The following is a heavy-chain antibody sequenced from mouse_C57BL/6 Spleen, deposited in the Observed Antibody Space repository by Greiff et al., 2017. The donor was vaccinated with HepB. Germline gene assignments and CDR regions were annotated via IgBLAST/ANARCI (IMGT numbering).Heavy chain of an antibody. J-gene: IGHJ1*03. CDR3: ARSGGYYGNYGWYFEV. CDR2: IYPGDGDT. D-gene: IGHD2-1*01. Sequence: QVQLQQSGPELVKPGASVKISCKASGYAFSSSWMNWVKQRPGKGLEWIGRIYPGDGDTNYNGKFKGKATLTADKSSSTAYMQLSSLTSEDAAVYFCARSGGYYGNYGWYFEVWGTGTTVTVSS. CDR1: GYAFSSSW. V-gene: IGHV1-82*01.